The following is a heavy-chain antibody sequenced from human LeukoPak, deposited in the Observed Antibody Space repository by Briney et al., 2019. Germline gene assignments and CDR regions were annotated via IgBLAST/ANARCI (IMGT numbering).Heavy chain of an antibody. J-gene: IGHJ3*02. CDR3: ARVTNRRCGYDGACAFDI. D-gene: IGHD5-12*01. Sequence: SVKVSCKASGGTFSSYAISWVRQAPGQGLEWMGGIIPIFGTANYAQKFQGRVTITADKSTSTAYMELSSLRSEDTAVYYCARVTNRRCGYDGACAFDIWGQGTMVTVSS. CDR2: IIPIFGTA. V-gene: IGHV1-69*06. CDR1: GGTFSSYA.